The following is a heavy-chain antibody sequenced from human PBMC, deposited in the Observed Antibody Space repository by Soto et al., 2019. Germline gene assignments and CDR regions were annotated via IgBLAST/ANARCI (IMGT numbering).Heavy chain of an antibody. V-gene: IGHV3-30*18. CDR2: ISYDGSNK. Sequence: PGGSLRLSCAASGFTFSSYGMHWVRQAPGKGLEWVAVISYDGSNKYYADSVKGRFTISRDNSKNTLYLQMNSLRAEDTAVYYCAKDAEQQLVYYSYGMDVWGQGTKVTVSS. J-gene: IGHJ6*02. CDR1: GFTFSSYG. D-gene: IGHD6-13*01. CDR3: AKDAEQQLVYYSYGMDV.